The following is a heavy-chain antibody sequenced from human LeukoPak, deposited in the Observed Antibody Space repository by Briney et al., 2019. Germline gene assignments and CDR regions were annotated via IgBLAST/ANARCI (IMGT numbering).Heavy chain of an antibody. J-gene: IGHJ5*02. V-gene: IGHV4-39*01. D-gene: IGHD6-13*01. Sequence: SETLSLTCTVSGGSISSSSYYWGWIRQPPGKGLEWIGSIYYSGSTYYNPSLKSRVTISVDTSKNQFSLKLSSVTAADTAVYYCARPSDSSSWYWFDPWGQGTLVTVSS. CDR2: IYYSGST. CDR3: ARPSDSSSWYWFDP. CDR1: GGSISSSSYY.